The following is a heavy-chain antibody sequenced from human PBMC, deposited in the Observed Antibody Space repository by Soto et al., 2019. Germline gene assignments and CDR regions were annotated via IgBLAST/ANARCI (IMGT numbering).Heavy chain of an antibody. V-gene: IGHV3-30*18. CDR2: ISYDGSNK. CDR1: GFTFSSYG. J-gene: IGHJ6*02. Sequence: GGSLRLSCAASGFTFSSYGMHWVRQAPGKGLEWVAVISYDGSNKYYADSVKGRFTISRDNSKNTLYLQMNSLRAEDTAVYYCAKDTITGTTVYYYGMDVWGQGTTVTVSS. CDR3: AKDTITGTTVYYYGMDV. D-gene: IGHD1-7*01.